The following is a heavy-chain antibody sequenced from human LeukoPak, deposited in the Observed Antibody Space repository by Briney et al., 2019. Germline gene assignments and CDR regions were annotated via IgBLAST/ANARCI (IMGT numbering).Heavy chain of an antibody. V-gene: IGHV3-23*01. CDR3: AKDRDRLRFPPRVCDY. CDR2: ISGSGGST. D-gene: IGHD3-3*01. J-gene: IGHJ4*02. Sequence: GGSLRLSCTASGFTFSSYAMSWVRQAPRQGLGWVSAISGSGGSTYYADSVMGRFTITRDNSKNTLYLQMNSLRAEDTAVYYFAKDRDRLRFPPRVCDYWGQGTLVTVSS. CDR1: GFTFSSYA.